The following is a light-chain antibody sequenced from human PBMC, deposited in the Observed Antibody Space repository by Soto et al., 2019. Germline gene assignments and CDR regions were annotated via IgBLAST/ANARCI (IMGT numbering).Light chain of an antibody. CDR1: SSDVGGENY. CDR2: EVS. J-gene: IGLJ3*02. V-gene: IGLV2-8*01. CDR3: QSYDSSLVGV. Sequence: QSVLTQPPSASGSPGQSVTISCTGTSSDVGGENYVSWYQQHPGKAPKLMIYEVSKRPSGVPDRFSGSKSGNTASLTVSGLQAEDEADYYLQSYDSSLVGVFGGGTKVTVL.